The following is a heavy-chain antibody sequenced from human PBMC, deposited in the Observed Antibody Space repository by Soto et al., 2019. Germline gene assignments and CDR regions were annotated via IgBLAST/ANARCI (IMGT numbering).Heavy chain of an antibody. J-gene: IGHJ4*02. CDR1: EFPFSIFT. CDR3: AKGKANTVFGVNTLFDY. Sequence: PGGSLRLSWAASEFPFSIFTISWVRQAQWKVLEWVSAISGSGGSTHYADSVKGRFTISRDNSMNTLYLQMNSLRAEDTAIYYCAKGKANTVFGVNTLFDYWGQGTLVTVSS. CDR2: ISGSGGST. D-gene: IGHD3-3*01. V-gene: IGHV3-23*01.